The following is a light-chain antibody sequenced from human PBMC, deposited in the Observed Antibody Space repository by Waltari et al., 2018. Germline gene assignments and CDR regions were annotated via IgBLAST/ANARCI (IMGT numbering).Light chain of an antibody. J-gene: IGLJ2*01. CDR3: SSYTSTNTLL. CDR2: DVP. Sequence: QSALTQPASVSGSPGQSIPISRTGTSRDIGPYAYFSCYQQHPGKAPKLMIYDVPNRPSGVSHRFSGSKSGNTASLTISGLQAEDEADYYCSSYTSTNTLLFGGGTMLTVL. V-gene: IGLV2-14*03. CDR1: SRDIGPYAY.